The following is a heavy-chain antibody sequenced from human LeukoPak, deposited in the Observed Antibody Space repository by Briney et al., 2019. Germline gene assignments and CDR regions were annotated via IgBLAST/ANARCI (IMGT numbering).Heavy chain of an antibody. CDR2: IYYSGST. J-gene: IGHJ4*02. CDR1: GGSISNSYYY. D-gene: IGHD6-13*01. Sequence: SETLSLTCTVSGGSISNSYYYWGWIRQPPGKGLEWIGYIYYSGSTHYNPSLKSRVAMSVDTSKNQFSLKLYSVTAADTAVYYCAKYFAATGESHLDHWGQGSLVTVSS. CDR3: AKYFAATGESHLDH. V-gene: IGHV4-61*05.